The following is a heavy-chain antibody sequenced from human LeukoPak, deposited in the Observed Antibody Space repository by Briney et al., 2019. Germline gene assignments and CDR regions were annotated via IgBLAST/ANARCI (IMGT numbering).Heavy chain of an antibody. D-gene: IGHD3-9*01. CDR1: GGSISSGDYY. Sequence: PSETLSLTCTVSGGSISSGDYYWSWIRQPPGKGLEWIGYIYYSGSTNYNPSLRSRVAISVDTSKNQFSLKLGSVTAADTAMYYCARGPTYYDILTTYYSSYFDYWGQGTLVTVSS. CDR2: IYYSGST. V-gene: IGHV4-61*08. CDR3: ARGPTYYDILTTYYSSYFDY. J-gene: IGHJ4*02.